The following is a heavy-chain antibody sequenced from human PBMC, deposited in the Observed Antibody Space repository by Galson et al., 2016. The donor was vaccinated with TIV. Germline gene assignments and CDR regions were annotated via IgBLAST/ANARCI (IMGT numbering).Heavy chain of an antibody. D-gene: IGHD3-16*01. CDR1: GYSISSGYY. CDR3: ARTGGDDAFDF. J-gene: IGHJ3*01. V-gene: IGHV4-38-2*01. Sequence: TLSLTCAVSGYSISSGYYWGWIRQPPGKGLKWIGTIYHDGSTYYSPSLKSRVTMSVDTSNNHFSLNLSSVTAADTALYYCARTGGDDAFDFWGQGTLVSVSS. CDR2: IYHDGST.